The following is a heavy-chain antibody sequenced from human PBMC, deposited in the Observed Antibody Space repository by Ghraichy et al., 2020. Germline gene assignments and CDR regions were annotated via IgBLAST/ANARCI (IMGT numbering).Heavy chain of an antibody. CDR3: ARDPNIGVFDYYFDS. D-gene: IGHD2-21*01. CDR2: IENSGRT. J-gene: IGHJ4*02. V-gene: IGHV4-31*11. Sequence: SLNISCAVSGDSVTSGDYFWTWIRQHPGKGLEWLGYIENSGRTHYNPSLKSRLTVSMDTSKNHIYLQITSVTAADTAVYYCARDPNIGVFDYYFDSWGLGTLVAVAS. CDR1: GDSVTSGDYF.